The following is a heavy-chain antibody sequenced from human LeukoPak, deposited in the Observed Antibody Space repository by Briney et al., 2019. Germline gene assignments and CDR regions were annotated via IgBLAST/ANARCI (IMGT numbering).Heavy chain of an antibody. CDR2: MNPNSGNT. Sequence: ASVKVSCKASGYAFTSYDINWVRQATGQGLEWMGWMNPNSGNTGYAQKFQGRVTITRNTSISTAYMELSSLRSEDTAVYYCARSRWGFGATLYDYYYYYMDVWGKGTTVTVSS. D-gene: IGHD3-10*01. CDR3: ARSRWGFGATLYDYYYYYMDV. J-gene: IGHJ6*03. CDR1: GYAFTSYD. V-gene: IGHV1-8*03.